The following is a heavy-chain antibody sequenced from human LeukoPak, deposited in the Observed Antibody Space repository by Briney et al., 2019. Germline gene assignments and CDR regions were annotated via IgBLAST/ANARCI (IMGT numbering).Heavy chain of an antibody. V-gene: IGHV1-2*02. CDR2: INPNSGGT. J-gene: IGHJ4*02. CDR3: ARGWVLGYCSSTSCRDKGFDY. Sequence: ASVKVSCKASGYTFTGYYMHWVRQAPGQGLEWMGWINPNSGGTNYAQMFQGRVTMTRDTSISTAYMELSRLRSDDTAVYYCARGWVLGYCSSTSCRDKGFDYWGQGTLVTVSS. CDR1: GYTFTGYY. D-gene: IGHD2-2*01.